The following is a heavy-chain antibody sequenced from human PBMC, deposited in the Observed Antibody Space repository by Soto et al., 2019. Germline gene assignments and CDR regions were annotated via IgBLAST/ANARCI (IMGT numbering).Heavy chain of an antibody. V-gene: IGHV4-30-4*01. CDR1: GGSISSGDYY. D-gene: IGHD3-10*01. Sequence: QVQLQESGPGLVKPSQTLSLTCTVSGGSISSGDYYWSWIRQPPGKGLEWIGYIYYSGSTYYNPSLTSRVTISVDTSKNQFSLKLSSVTAADTAVYYCARDRGGIDEAALEYWGQGTRVTVAA. J-gene: IGHJ4*02. CDR2: IYYSGST. CDR3: ARDRGGIDEAALEY.